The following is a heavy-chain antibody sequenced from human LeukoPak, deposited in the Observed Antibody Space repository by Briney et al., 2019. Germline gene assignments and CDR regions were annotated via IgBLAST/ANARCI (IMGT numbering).Heavy chain of an antibody. V-gene: IGHV4-39*01. J-gene: IGHJ4*02. Sequence: PSETLSLTCTVSGGSISSSSYYWGWIRQPPGKGLEWIGSIYYSGSTYYNPSLKSRVTISVDTSKNQFSLKLSSVTAADTAVYYCARQLQLWFHLDYWGQGTLVTVSS. CDR2: IYYSGST. CDR1: GGSISSSSYY. D-gene: IGHD5-18*01. CDR3: ARQLQLWFHLDY.